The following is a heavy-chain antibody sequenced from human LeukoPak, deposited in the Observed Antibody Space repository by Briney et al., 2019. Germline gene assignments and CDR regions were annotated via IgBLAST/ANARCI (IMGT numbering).Heavy chain of an antibody. J-gene: IGHJ6*02. CDR1: GGTFSSYA. Sequence: ASVKVSCKASGGTFSSYAISWVRQAPGQGLEWMGWISAYNGNTNYAQKLQGRVTMTTDTSTSTAYMELRSLRSDDTAVYYCARERDEGYSYGYYYGMDVWGQGTTVTVSS. CDR3: ARERDEGYSYGYYYGMDV. CDR2: ISAYNGNT. V-gene: IGHV1-18*01. D-gene: IGHD5-18*01.